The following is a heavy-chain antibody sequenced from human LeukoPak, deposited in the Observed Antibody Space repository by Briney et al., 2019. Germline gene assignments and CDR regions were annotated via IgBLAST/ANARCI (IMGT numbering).Heavy chain of an antibody. J-gene: IGHJ6*03. CDR3: ARSGAYYCDSSGYSYYYYYYMDV. Sequence: SETLSLTCTVSGGSISSYYWSWIRQPAGKGLEWIGRIYTSGSTNYNPSLKSRVTMSVDTSKNQFSLKLSSVTAADTAVYYCARSGAYYCDSSGYSYYYYYYMDVWDKGTTVTVSS. V-gene: IGHV4-4*07. CDR2: IYTSGST. D-gene: IGHD3-22*01. CDR1: GGSISSYY.